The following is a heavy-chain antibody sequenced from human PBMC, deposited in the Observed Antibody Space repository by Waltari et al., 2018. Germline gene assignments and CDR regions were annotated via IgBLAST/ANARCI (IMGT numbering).Heavy chain of an antibody. V-gene: IGHV3-7*01. CDR1: GFTFRSYW. CDR2: IKQDGSEK. CDR3: ARAVGLTGWYFDL. J-gene: IGHJ2*01. D-gene: IGHD7-27*01. Sequence: EVQLVESGGGLVQPGGSLRLSCAASGFTFRSYWMSWVRQAPGKGLEWVANIKQDGSEKYYVDSVKGRFTISRDNAKNSLYLQMNSLRAEDTAVYYCARAVGLTGWYFDLWGRGTLVTVSS.